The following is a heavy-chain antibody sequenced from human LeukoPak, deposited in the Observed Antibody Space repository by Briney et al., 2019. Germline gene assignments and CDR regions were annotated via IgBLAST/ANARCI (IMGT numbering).Heavy chain of an antibody. Sequence: GGSLRLSCAASGFTFSSYAMSRVRQAPGKGLEWVSAISGSGGSTYYADSVKGRFTISRDNSKNTLYLQMNSLRAEDTAVYYCTKALRALRYFDWLPTTPNDYWGQGTLVTVSS. CDR3: TKALRALRYFDWLPTTPNDY. V-gene: IGHV3-23*01. J-gene: IGHJ4*02. D-gene: IGHD3-9*01. CDR1: GFTFSSYA. CDR2: ISGSGGST.